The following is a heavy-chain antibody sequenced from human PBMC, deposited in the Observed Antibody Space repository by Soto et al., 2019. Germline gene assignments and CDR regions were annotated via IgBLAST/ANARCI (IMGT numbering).Heavy chain of an antibody. V-gene: IGHV3-53*03. CDR3: ARGFPSEWLSHDAFDI. CDR1: GFTASSNY. Sequence: GGSLRLYCSASGFTASSNYKIWVRQPPAKGLGLVSVIYSGGSTYYADSVKGRFTITSHNSKNTLYLQMNSLRAEDTAVYYCARGFPSEWLSHDAFDICGQGSMVTVS. J-gene: IGHJ3*02. CDR2: IYSGGST. D-gene: IGHD3-3*01.